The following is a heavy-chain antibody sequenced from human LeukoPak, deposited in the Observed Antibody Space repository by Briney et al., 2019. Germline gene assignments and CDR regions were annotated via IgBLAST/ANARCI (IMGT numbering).Heavy chain of an antibody. CDR3: ARDPANGVPDAFDI. V-gene: IGHV1-46*01. Sequence: GASVKVSCKASGYTFTSYYIHCVRQAPGQGLEWMGMINPSGGSAYAQRFQGRVTMTRDTSTNTVYMEVSSLRSEDTAMYYCARDPANGVPDAFDIWGQGTMVTVSS. J-gene: IGHJ3*02. CDR2: INPSGGSA. D-gene: IGHD2-8*01. CDR1: GYTFTSYY.